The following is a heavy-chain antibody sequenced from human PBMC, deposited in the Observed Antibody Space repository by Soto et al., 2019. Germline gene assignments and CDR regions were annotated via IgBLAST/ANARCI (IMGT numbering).Heavy chain of an antibody. Sequence: QVQLEQSGADVKKPGASVRVSCKASGFTFTAYYIHWVRQAPGQGLEWMGWINLRSGDTNFPQRFQGRVTMTRDTSTNTAYMELQRLKSDDTATYYCARAGGWDSYFDLWGRGTLVTVSP. CDR1: GFTFTAYY. CDR2: INLRSGDT. V-gene: IGHV1-2*02. D-gene: IGHD6-19*01. J-gene: IGHJ2*01. CDR3: ARAGGWDSYFDL.